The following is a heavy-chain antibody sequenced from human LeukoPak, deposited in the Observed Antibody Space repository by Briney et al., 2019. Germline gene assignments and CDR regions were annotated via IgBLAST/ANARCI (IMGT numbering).Heavy chain of an antibody. Sequence: ASVKVSCKASGGTFSSYAISWVRQAPGQGLEWMGGIIPIFGTANYAQKFQGRVTITADESTSTAYMELSSLRSEDTAVYYCARDFGDGYNVAYWGQGTLVTVSS. CDR2: IIPIFGTA. D-gene: IGHD5-24*01. CDR1: GGTFSSYA. CDR3: ARDFGDGYNVAY. J-gene: IGHJ4*02. V-gene: IGHV1-69*13.